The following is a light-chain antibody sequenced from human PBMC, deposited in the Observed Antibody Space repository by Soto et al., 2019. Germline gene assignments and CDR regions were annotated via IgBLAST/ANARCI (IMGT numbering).Light chain of an antibody. Sequence: QLVLTQPPSVSGAPGQRVTISCTGSSSNIGAGYDVHWYQQLPGTAPKLLIYGNSNRPSGVPDRFSGSRSGTSASLAITGLQAEDEADYYCQSHDSSLSGSDVVFGGGTKVTVL. CDR2: GNS. CDR1: SSNIGAGYD. J-gene: IGLJ2*01. V-gene: IGLV1-40*01. CDR3: QSHDSSLSGSDVV.